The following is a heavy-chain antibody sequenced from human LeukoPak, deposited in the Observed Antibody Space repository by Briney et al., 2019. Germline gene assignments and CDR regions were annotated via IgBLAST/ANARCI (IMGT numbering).Heavy chain of an antibody. CDR2: ISYDGRNK. CDR1: GSTFNNYG. J-gene: IGHJ4*02. D-gene: IGHD2-2*01. V-gene: IGHV3-30*18. Sequence: PGKSLRLSCAASGSTFNNYGMHWVRQAPGKGLEWVAVISYDGRNKHYPDSVKGRFTISRDISTDTLWLQMDSLRTEDTAVYYCAKGPLRGTAAAIDYWGQGTLVTVSS. CDR3: AKGPLRGTAAAIDY.